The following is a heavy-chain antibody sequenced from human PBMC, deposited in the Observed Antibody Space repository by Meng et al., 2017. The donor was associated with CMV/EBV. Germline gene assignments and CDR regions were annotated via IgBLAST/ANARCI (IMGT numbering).Heavy chain of an antibody. CDR1: GYAFTGYY. Sequence: ASVKVSCKASGYAFTGYYMHWVRQAPGQGLEWMGWINPNSGGTNYAQKFQGRVTMTRDTSISTAYMELSRLRSDNTAVYYCARDSGVMTMLVTEGGWFDAWGQGTLVTVSS. CDR2: INPNSGGT. CDR3: ARDSGVMTMLVTEGGWFDA. J-gene: IGHJ5*02. D-gene: IGHD4-23*01. V-gene: IGHV1-2*02.